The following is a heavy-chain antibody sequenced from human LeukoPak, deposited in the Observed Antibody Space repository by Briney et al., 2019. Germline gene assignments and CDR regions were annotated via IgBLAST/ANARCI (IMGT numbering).Heavy chain of an antibody. J-gene: IGHJ6*02. Sequence: GGSLRLSCAASGFTFSDYYMSWIRQAPGKGLEWVSYISSSGSTIYYADSVKGRFTISRDNAKNSLYLQMNSLRAEDTAVYYCARQNGGYSYGSYYYYYGMDVWGQGTTVTVSS. CDR3: ARQNGGYSYGSYYYYYGMDV. CDR1: GFTFSDYY. D-gene: IGHD5-18*01. CDR2: ISSSGSTI. V-gene: IGHV3-11*01.